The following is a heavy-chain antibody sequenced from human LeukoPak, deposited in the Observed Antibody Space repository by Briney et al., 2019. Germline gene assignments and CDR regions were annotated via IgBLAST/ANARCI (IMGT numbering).Heavy chain of an antibody. Sequence: ASVRVSCKASGYTFTSYAMHWVRQAPGQRPEWMGWINAGNGNTEYSQKFQGRVTITRDTSASTAYMELSSLRSEDTAVYYCARDLDSYYFDYWGQGTLVTVSS. J-gene: IGHJ4*02. CDR2: INAGNGNT. V-gene: IGHV1-3*01. D-gene: IGHD3-22*01. CDR3: ARDLDSYYFDY. CDR1: GYTFTSYA.